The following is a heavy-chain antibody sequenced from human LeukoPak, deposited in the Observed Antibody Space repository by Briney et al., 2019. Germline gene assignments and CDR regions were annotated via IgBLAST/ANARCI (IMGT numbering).Heavy chain of an antibody. J-gene: IGHJ5*02. V-gene: IGHV4-34*01. CDR2: INHSGST. Sequence: SETLSLTCAVHGGSFSGYYWSWIRQPPGKGLEWIGEINHSGSTNYNPSLKSRVTISVDTSKSQFSLKLSSVTAADTAVYYCASRIITMVRGVIAGDWFDPWGQGTLVTVSS. CDR1: GGSFSGYY. CDR3: ASRIITMVRGVIAGDWFDP. D-gene: IGHD3-10*01.